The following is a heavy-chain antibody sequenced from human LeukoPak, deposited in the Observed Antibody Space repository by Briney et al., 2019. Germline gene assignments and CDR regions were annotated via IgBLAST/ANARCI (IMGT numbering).Heavy chain of an antibody. Sequence: PPGKGLEWIGYIYYSGSTNYNPSLKSRVTISVDTSKNQFSLKLSSVTAADTAVYYCASSPYWGQGTLVTVSS. J-gene: IGHJ4*02. CDR3: ASSPY. V-gene: IGHV4-59*08. CDR2: IYYSGST.